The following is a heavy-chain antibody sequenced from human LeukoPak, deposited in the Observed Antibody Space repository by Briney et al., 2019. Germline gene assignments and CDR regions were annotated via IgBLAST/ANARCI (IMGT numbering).Heavy chain of an antibody. CDR1: GFTFGDYA. V-gene: IGHV3-49*04. Sequence: PGGSLRLSCTASGFTFGDYAMSWVRQAPGKGLEWVSFIRSKAYGGTTEYAASLKGRFTISRDDSKSIAYLQMNSLKTEDTAVYYCARGVDGSGSYYIHYWGQGTLVTVSS. D-gene: IGHD3-10*01. J-gene: IGHJ4*02. CDR2: IRSKAYGGTT. CDR3: ARGVDGSGSYYIHY.